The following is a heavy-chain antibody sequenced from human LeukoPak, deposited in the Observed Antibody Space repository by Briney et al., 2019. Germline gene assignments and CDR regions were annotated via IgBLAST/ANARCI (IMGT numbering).Heavy chain of an antibody. V-gene: IGHV3-21*01. D-gene: IGHD6-13*01. J-gene: IGHJ3*02. Sequence: KPGGSLRLSCAASGFTFSSYSMNWVRQAPGKGLEWVSSISSSSSYIYYADSVKGRFTISRDNAKNSLYLQMNSLRAEDTAVYYCARACSSSWHDAFDIWGQGTMVTVSS. CDR3: ARACSSSWHDAFDI. CDR1: GFTFSSYS. CDR2: ISSSSSYI.